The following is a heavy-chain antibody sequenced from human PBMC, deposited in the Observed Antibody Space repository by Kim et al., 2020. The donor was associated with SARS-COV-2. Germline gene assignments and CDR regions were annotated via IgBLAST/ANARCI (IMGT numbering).Heavy chain of an antibody. CDR2: ISSSGSTM. Sequence: GGSLRLSCAASGFTFSSYEMNWVRQAPGKGLEWVSYISSSGSTMYYADSVKGRFTISRDNAKNSLYLQMNSLRAEDTAVYYCARASNYDILTGYFVHYYYGMDVWGQGTTVTVSS. D-gene: IGHD3-9*01. V-gene: IGHV3-48*03. J-gene: IGHJ6*02. CDR3: ARASNYDILTGYFVHYYYGMDV. CDR1: GFTFSSYE.